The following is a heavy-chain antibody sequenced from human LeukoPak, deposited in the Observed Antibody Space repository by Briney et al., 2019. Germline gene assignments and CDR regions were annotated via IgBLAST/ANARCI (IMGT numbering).Heavy chain of an antibody. CDR2: IIPIFGTP. Sequence: GASVKVSCKASGGTFSSYAISSVRQATGRGLEWMGRIIPIFGTPNYAQKLQGRVTITTDESTSTDYMELSSLRSEDTAEYYCARGRRYYNILSGYYNCRAGPAGYNWFDPWGQGTLVTVSS. CDR3: ARGRRYYNILSGYYNCRAGPAGYNWFDP. J-gene: IGHJ5*02. D-gene: IGHD3-9*01. V-gene: IGHV1-69*05. CDR1: GGTFSSYA.